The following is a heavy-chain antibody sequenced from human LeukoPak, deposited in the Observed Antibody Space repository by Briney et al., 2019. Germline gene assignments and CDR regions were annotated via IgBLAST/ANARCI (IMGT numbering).Heavy chain of an antibody. Sequence: GGSLRLSCAASGFTFSSYGMHWVRQAPGKGLEWVAVISYDGSNKYYADSVKGRFTISRDNSKNTLYLQMNSLRAEDTAVYYCAKDLGGQWLVVYGMDVWGQGTTVTVSS. CDR1: GFTFSSYG. V-gene: IGHV3-30*18. J-gene: IGHJ6*02. CDR3: AKDLGGQWLVVYGMDV. D-gene: IGHD6-19*01. CDR2: ISYDGSNK.